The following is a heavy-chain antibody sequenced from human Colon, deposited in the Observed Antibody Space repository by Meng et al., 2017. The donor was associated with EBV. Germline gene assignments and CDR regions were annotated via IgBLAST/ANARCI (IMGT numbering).Heavy chain of an antibody. Sequence: EVQLVESXXGLVQXGGSLRLSCAALGFTFSNHAMSCVRQAPGKGLEWVSVILSGGDSTYYADSVEGRFTISRDNSKNTLYLQINSLRAEDTAVYYCAKGWSGSLWDWGQGTPVSV. CDR3: AKGWSGSLWD. CDR2: ILSGGDST. J-gene: IGHJ4*02. V-gene: IGHV3-23*04. CDR1: GFTFSNHA. D-gene: IGHD1-26*01.